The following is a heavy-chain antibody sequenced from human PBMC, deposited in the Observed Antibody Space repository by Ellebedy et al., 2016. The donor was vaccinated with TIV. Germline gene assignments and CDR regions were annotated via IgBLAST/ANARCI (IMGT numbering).Heavy chain of an antibody. CDR3: AKDRTSGDGYWVFDN. CDR1: GFTFSSYP. Sequence: PGGSLRLSCAASGFTFSSYPMLWVRQAPGKGLEWVSGIPGSGSPTTYADSVKGRFTISRDNSKRTVDLQMNGLRAEDTAIYFCAKDRTSGDGYWVFDNWGQGTLVSVSS. D-gene: IGHD5-18*01. V-gene: IGHV3-23*01. CDR2: IPGSGSPT. J-gene: IGHJ4*02.